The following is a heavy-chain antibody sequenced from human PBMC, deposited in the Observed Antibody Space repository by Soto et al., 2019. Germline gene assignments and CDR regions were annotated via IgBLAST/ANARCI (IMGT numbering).Heavy chain of an antibody. CDR2: ISGSGGRT. Sequence: GGSLRLSCAASGFTFNSYAMSWVRQAPGKGLEWVSAISGSGGRTYHADSVKGRFTISRDNSKNTLYLQMNSLRAEDTAVYYCAKFEQQLDFDYWGQGTLVTVSS. J-gene: IGHJ4*02. CDR3: AKFEQQLDFDY. V-gene: IGHV3-23*01. D-gene: IGHD6-13*01. CDR1: GFTFNSYA.